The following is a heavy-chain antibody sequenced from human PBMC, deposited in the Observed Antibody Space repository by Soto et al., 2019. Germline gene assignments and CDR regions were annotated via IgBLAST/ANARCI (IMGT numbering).Heavy chain of an antibody. CDR1: GLIFSDVW. CDR3: TTSNLGVDF. D-gene: IGHD1-1*01. Sequence: GGSLRLSCAASGLIFSDVWMTWVRQAPGKGLEWVGRIKTKPDDGTIDYAAPVRGRFTISRDDSKNTLYLQMTSLTPDDTGVYYCTTSNLGVDFWGPGTLVTV. J-gene: IGHJ4*02. CDR2: IKTKPDDGTI. V-gene: IGHV3-15*01.